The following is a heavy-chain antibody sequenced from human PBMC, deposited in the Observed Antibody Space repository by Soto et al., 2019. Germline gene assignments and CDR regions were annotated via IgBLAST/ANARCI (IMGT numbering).Heavy chain of an antibody. CDR1: GGSISSYY. CDR3: ARGSSSWSP. CDR2: IYYTGST. D-gene: IGHD6-13*01. J-gene: IGHJ5*02. Sequence: TLVIMRLTCTVSGGSISSYYWSWIRQPPGKGLEWIGYIYYTGSTNYNPSLKSRVTLSVDTSKNQFSLKLTSVTAADTAVYYCARGSSSWSPWGQGTLVTVSS. V-gene: IGHV4-59*01.